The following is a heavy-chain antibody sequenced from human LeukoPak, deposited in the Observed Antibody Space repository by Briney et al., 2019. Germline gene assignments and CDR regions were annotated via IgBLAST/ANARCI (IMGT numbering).Heavy chain of an antibody. D-gene: IGHD6-13*01. CDR1: GFTFSTYT. CDR2: ISSTSHYI. CDR3: AKEAKQQRRPLDAFDI. Sequence: GGSLRLSCAVSGFTFSTYTMNWVRQAPGKGLGWVSSISSTSHYIYYADSVKGRFTISRDNAKNSLYLQMNSLRAEDTAVYYCAKEAKQQRRPLDAFDIWGQGTMVTVSS. V-gene: IGHV3-21*01. J-gene: IGHJ3*02.